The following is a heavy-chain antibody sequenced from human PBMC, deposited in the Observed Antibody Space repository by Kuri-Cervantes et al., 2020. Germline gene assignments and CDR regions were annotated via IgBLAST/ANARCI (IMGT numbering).Heavy chain of an antibody. J-gene: IGHJ4*02. D-gene: IGHD4-17*01. Sequence: GGSLRLSCAASGFTFSNYAMHWVRQAPGKGLEWVAYISFDGIVKQYADSVKGRFTISRDNPKNTLFLQINSLRPEDTAVYYCARVYGDYGGGFDNWGQGNVVTVSS. CDR1: GFTFSNYA. CDR2: ISFDGIVK. V-gene: IGHV3-30-3*01. CDR3: ARVYGDYGGGFDN.